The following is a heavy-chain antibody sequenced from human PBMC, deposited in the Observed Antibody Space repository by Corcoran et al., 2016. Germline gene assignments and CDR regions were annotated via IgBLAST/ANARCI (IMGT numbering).Heavy chain of an antibody. CDR2: INLSGGGT. D-gene: IGHD2-21*02. CDR3: AGGLVTKWYYYGMDV. J-gene: IGHJ6*02. V-gene: IGHV1-46*01. CDR1: GYTFTNYY. Sequence: QVQLVQSGAEVKKPGASVKVSCKASGYTFTNYYMHWVRQAPGQGLEWMGIINLSGGGTTYAQRFQGRVTMTRDTSTSTVYMDLRSLRSEDTAVYDWAGGLVTKWYYYGMDVWGQGTTVTVSS.